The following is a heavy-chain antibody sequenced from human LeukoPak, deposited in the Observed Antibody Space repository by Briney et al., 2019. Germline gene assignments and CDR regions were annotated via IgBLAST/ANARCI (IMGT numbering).Heavy chain of an antibody. Sequence: SETLSLACTVSGGSISSYYWSWIRQPPGKGLEWIGYIYYSGSTNYNPSLKSRVTISVDTSKNQFSLKLSSVTAADTAVYYCASFRYRGFDYWGQGTLVTVSS. J-gene: IGHJ4*02. V-gene: IGHV4-59*01. CDR3: ASFRYRGFDY. D-gene: IGHD3-10*01. CDR2: IYYSGST. CDR1: GGSISSYY.